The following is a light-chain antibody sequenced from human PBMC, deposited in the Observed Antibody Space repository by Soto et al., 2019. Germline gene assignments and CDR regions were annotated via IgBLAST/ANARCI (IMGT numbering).Light chain of an antibody. CDR3: QQYNGYSTWT. CDR2: DAS. J-gene: IGKJ1*01. CDR1: QSISRW. Sequence: DIQMTQSPSTLSASVGDRVTITCRASQSISRWLAWYQQKPGKAPKVLIWDASSLQRGVPSRFSGSGSGTEFTLTISSLQPDDFATYYCQQYNGYSTWTFCQGTKVEVQ. V-gene: IGKV1-5*01.